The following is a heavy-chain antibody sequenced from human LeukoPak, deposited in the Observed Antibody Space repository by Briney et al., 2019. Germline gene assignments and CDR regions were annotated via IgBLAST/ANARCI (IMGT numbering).Heavy chain of an antibody. Sequence: TGGCLRLSCAAAGFTFCSSSMNWVRQTPGKGLEWVSSISGESKYIYYADSVTGRFTISRDNAKNSLYLQMNSLRAEDTAVYYCARGAVFQGNYDYWGQGTQVTVSS. D-gene: IGHD5-24*01. J-gene: IGHJ4*02. CDR1: GFTFCSSS. V-gene: IGHV3-21*01. CDR2: ISGESKYI. CDR3: ARGAVFQGNYDY.